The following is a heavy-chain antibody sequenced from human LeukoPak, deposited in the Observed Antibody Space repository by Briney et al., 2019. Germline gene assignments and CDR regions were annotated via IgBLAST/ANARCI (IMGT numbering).Heavy chain of an antibody. CDR2: IYTSAVISANT. Sequence: SDTLSLTCTVSGPSISIYYWSCIRHPPGGGLGCVGRIYTSAVISANTHYNPSLNRLVTMRLDTTKYQFSLQLRPVTAADTAVYYGARDRYYYDSSGYYSAFDTWGQGTMVTVSS. CDR1: GPSISIYY. J-gene: IGHJ3*02. V-gene: IGHV4-4*07. CDR3: ARDRYYYDSSGYYSAFDT. D-gene: IGHD3-22*01.